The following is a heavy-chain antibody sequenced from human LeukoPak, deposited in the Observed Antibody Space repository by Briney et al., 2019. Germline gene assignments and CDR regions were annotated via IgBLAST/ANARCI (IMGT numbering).Heavy chain of an antibody. Sequence: GGSLKLSWAASGFTFSSYSMNWVRQAPGKGLEWFQFIISSSSYIYYADSVKGRFTISRDNAKNSLYLQMNSLRAEDTAVYYCASVSAISSWFYHGMDVWGQGTTVTVSS. CDR3: ASVSAISSWFYHGMDV. CDR1: GFTFSSYS. D-gene: IGHD6-13*01. CDR2: IISSSSYI. V-gene: IGHV3-21*01. J-gene: IGHJ6*02.